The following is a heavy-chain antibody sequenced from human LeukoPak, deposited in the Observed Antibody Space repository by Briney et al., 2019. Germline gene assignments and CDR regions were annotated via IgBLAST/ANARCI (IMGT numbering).Heavy chain of an antibody. V-gene: IGHV4-34*01. D-gene: IGHD4-17*01. Sequence: PSETLSLTCTVSGGSISSYYWSWIRQPPGKGLEWIGEINHSGSTNYNPSLKSRVTISVDTSKNQFSLKLSSVTAADTAVYYCARRATATVTTSNFDYWGQGTLVTVSS. CDR2: INHSGST. CDR1: GGSISSYY. J-gene: IGHJ4*02. CDR3: ARRATATVTTSNFDY.